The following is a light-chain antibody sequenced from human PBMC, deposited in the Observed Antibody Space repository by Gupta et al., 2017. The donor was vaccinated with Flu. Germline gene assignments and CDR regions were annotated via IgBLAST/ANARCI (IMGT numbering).Light chain of an antibody. CDR2: EVS. J-gene: IGLJ1*01. Sequence: QSALTQPPSVSGSPGQPVTISRTGPSSDIGTYNRVSWYQQPPGTAPKLMIYEVSNRPSGVPDRFSASKSGNTASLTISGLQGEDEADYYCTSYTSSYTYVFGTGTKVTVL. V-gene: IGLV2-18*02. CDR3: TSYTSSYTYV. CDR1: SSDIGTYNR.